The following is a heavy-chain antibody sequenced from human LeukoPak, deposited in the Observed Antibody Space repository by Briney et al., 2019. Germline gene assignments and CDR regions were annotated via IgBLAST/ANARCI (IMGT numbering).Heavy chain of an antibody. CDR1: GFTFSSYW. V-gene: IGHV3-15*01. J-gene: IGHJ6*03. CDR2: IKSKTDGGTT. Sequence: GGSLRLSCAASGFTFSSYWMSWVRQAPGKGLEWVGRIKSKTDGGTTDYAAPVKGRFTISRDDSKNTLYLQMNSLKTEDTAVYYCTTDPYNREVVYYYYYMDVWGKGTTVTVSS. D-gene: IGHD1-14*01. CDR3: TTDPYNREVVYYYYYMDV.